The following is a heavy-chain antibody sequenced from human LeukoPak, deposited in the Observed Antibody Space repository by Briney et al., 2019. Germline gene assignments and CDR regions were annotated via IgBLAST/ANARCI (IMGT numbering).Heavy chain of an antibody. CDR1: GYTFSSYG. J-gene: IGHJ3*02. Sequence: PGRSLRLSCAPSGYTFSSYGMHWVRQALDKGREWVALISYDGSNKYYADPVKGRFTLSRDNSKNTLYLQMNSLRAEDTAVYYCAKLRRWFGECGAFDIWGQGTMVTVSS. V-gene: IGHV3-30*18. CDR2: ISYDGSNK. D-gene: IGHD3-10*01. CDR3: AKLRRWFGECGAFDI.